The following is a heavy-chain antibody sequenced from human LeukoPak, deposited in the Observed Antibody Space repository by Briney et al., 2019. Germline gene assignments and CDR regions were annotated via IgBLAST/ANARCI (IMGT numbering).Heavy chain of an antibody. D-gene: IGHD3-22*01. J-gene: IGHJ1*01. Sequence: ASVKVSCKASGGPFSRLAFSWVRQAPGQGLEWMGGIIPVYGTPNYAQSFQGRVTITTDDSTSTGYMELSSLTSEDTAIYYCARDGSGYPVGYFEHWGQGTLVTVSS. CDR1: GGPFSRLA. CDR3: ARDGSGYPVGYFEH. V-gene: IGHV1-69*05. CDR2: IIPVYGTP.